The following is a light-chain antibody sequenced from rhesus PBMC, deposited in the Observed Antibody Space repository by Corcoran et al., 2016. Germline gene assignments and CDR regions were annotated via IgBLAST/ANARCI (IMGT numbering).Light chain of an antibody. CDR3: QHYNSRPWA. V-gene: IGKV1-21*01. CDR2: KAS. J-gene: IGKJ1*01. Sequence: DIQMTQSPSSLSASVGDTVTITCRASQGISIWLAWYQQKPGKAPNLLIYKASSLQAGVPSRVSGSGYGTDYTLTSSSLQSEDFATYYCQHYNSRPWAFGQGTKVEIK. CDR1: QGISIW.